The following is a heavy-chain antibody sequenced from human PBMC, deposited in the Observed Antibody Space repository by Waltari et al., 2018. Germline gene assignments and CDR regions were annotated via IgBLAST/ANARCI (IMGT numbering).Heavy chain of an antibody. CDR3: ARGFPRFVVAATYYFDY. J-gene: IGHJ4*02. D-gene: IGHD2-15*01. CDR1: GGSFSGYS. CDR2: INHSGST. V-gene: IGHV4-34*01. Sequence: QVQLQQWGAGLLKPSETLSLTCAVYGGSFSGYSWRWIRQPPGKGLEWIGEINHSGSTNYNPSLKSRVTISVDTSKNQFSLKLSSVTAADTAVYYCARGFPRFVVAATYYFDYWGQGTLVTVSS.